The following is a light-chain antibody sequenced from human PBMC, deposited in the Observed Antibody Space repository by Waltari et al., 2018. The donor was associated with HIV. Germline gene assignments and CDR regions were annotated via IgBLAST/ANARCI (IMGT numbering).Light chain of an antibody. J-gene: IGLJ2*01. CDR3: GTWDNSLRAGV. CDR1: SFNIGSNY. V-gene: IGLV1-51*01. CDR2: NTN. Sequence: QAVLTQPPSVSAAPGQKVSISCSGNSFNIGSNYVSWYQQLPGRAPILLIYNTNERPSGIPDRFSGSVSDTSATLGITGLQTGDEADYYCGTWDNSLRAGVFGGGTKLTVL.